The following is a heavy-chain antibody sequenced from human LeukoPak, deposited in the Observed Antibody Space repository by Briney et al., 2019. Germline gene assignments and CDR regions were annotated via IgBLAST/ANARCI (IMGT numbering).Heavy chain of an antibody. CDR3: AKDGIVGDTTDFDY. D-gene: IGHD1-26*01. V-gene: IGHV1-69*13. CDR1: GGTFSSYA. Sequence: SVKVSCKASGGTFSSYAISWVRQAPGQGLEWMGGIIPIFGTANYAQKFQGRVTITADESTSTAYMELSSLRAEDTAVYYCAKDGIVGDTTDFDYWGQGTLVTVSS. J-gene: IGHJ4*02. CDR2: IIPIFGTA.